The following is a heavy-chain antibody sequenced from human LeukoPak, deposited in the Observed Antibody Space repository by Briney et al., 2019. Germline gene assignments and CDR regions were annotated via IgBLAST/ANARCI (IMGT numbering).Heavy chain of an antibody. J-gene: IGHJ4*02. Sequence: GASVKVSCKASGGTFSSNAVSWVRQAPGRGLEWLGRIIPILGIANYAQKFQGRVTITADKSTSTVYMELSSLGSEDTAVYYCARGGTGQYYDTSGYFYYWGQGTLVTVSS. CDR3: ARGGTGQYYDTSGYFYY. CDR2: IIPILGIA. V-gene: IGHV1-69*04. D-gene: IGHD3-22*01. CDR1: GGTFSSNA.